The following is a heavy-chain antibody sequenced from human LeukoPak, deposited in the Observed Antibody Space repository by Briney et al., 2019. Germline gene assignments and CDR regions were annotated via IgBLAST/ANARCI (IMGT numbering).Heavy chain of an antibody. CDR1: GGSFSGFY. Sequence: PSETLSLTCAVYGGSFSGFYWSWIRQPPGKGLEWIGEINHSGSTNYNPSLKSRVTISVDTSKNQFSLKLSSVTAEDTAVYYCAKDWDDSSGPPERATHAFDIWGQGTMVTVSS. CDR3: AKDWDDSSGPPERATHAFDI. V-gene: IGHV4-34*01. D-gene: IGHD3-22*01. J-gene: IGHJ3*02. CDR2: INHSGST.